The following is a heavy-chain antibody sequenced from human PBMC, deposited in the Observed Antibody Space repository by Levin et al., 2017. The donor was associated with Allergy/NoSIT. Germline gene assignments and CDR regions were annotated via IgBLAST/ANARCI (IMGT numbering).Heavy chain of an antibody. Sequence: SETLSLTCTVSGGSISSYYWSWIRQPAGKGLEWIGRIYTSGSTNYNPSLKSRVTMSVDTSKNQFSLKLSSVTAADTAVYYCARVSPIDSSGYYAYYYGMDGWGQGTTVTVSS. CDR2: IYTSGST. CDR3: ARVSPIDSSGYYAYYYGMDG. D-gene: IGHD3-22*01. V-gene: IGHV4-4*07. CDR1: GGSISSYY. J-gene: IGHJ6*02.